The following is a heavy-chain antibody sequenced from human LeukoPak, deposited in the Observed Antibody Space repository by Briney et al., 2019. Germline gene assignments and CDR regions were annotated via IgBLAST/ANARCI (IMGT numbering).Heavy chain of an antibody. CDR2: IYATGST. Sequence: SETLSLTCTVSGGSISSYYWSWIRQPPGKGLEWIGYIYATGSTNYNPSLKSRVTISVDTSKNQFSLNLRSVTAADTAVYYCARQKTTSLADYWGQGTLVTVSS. D-gene: IGHD4-17*01. J-gene: IGHJ4*02. V-gene: IGHV4-4*09. CDR1: GGSISSYY. CDR3: ARQKTTSLADY.